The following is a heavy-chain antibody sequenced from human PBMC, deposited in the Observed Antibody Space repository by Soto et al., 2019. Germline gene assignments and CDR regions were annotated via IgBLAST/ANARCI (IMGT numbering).Heavy chain of an antibody. CDR1: GFTFSSYA. V-gene: IGHV3-23*01. D-gene: IGHD2-21*02. CDR2: ISGSGGST. CDR3: AKDGRDVTAFDY. J-gene: IGHJ4*02. Sequence: GGPLRLSCAASGFTFSSYAMSWVRQAPGKGLEWVSAISGSGGSTYYADSVKGRFTISRDNSKNTLYLQMNSLRAEDTAVYYCAKDGRDVTAFDYWGRGTLVTVSS.